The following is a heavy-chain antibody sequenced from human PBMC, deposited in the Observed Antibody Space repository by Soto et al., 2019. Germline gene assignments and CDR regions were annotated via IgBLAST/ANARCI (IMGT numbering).Heavy chain of an antibody. CDR1: GGTFSSYA. CDR2: IIPIFGTA. J-gene: IGHJ6*02. V-gene: IGHV1-69*13. Sequence: SVKVSCKASGGTFSSYAISWVRQAPGQGLEWMGGIIPIFGTANYAQKFQGRVTITADESTSTAYMELSSLRSEDTAVYYCASSWKGMDTAMVTDYYGMDVWGQGTTVTVSS. CDR3: ASSWKGMDTAMVTDYYGMDV. D-gene: IGHD5-18*01.